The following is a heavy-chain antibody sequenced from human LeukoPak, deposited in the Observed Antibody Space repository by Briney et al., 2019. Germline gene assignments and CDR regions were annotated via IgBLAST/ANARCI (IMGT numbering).Heavy chain of an antibody. CDR3: AKDFRRADYYDSSGYYRMIDY. V-gene: IGHV3-30*18. Sequence: GGSLRLSCAASGFTFNSYGMHWVRQAPGKGLEWVAVISYDESDKYYGDPVKGRFTISRDNSKNTLFLQMNSLRAEDTAVYFCAKDFRRADYYDSSGYYRMIDYWGQGTLVTVSS. J-gene: IGHJ4*02. CDR2: ISYDESDK. CDR1: GFTFNSYG. D-gene: IGHD3-22*01.